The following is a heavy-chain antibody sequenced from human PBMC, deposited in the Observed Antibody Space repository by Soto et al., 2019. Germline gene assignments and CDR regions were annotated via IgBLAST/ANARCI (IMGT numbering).Heavy chain of an antibody. CDR1: GFTFDDYA. CDR3: AKDCGPYYYDSSGYYTHRGFDY. Sequence: GGSLRLSCAASGFTFDDYAMHWVRQAPGKGLEWVSGISWNSGSIGYADSVKGRFTISRDNAKNSLYLQMNSLRAEDTALYYCAKDCGPYYYDSSGYYTHRGFDYWGQGTLVTVSS. J-gene: IGHJ4*02. D-gene: IGHD3-22*01. CDR2: ISWNSGSI. V-gene: IGHV3-9*01.